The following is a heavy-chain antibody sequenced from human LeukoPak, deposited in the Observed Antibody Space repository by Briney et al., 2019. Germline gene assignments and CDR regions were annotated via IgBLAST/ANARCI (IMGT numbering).Heavy chain of an antibody. CDR2: IYYSGDT. D-gene: IGHD3-10*01. J-gene: IGHJ5*02. V-gene: IGHV4-59*01. CDR1: DGAIAGYS. CDR3: VRGPYGSGISNWFDP. Sequence: SETLSLTCTVSDGAIAGYSWSWIRQAPGKGLEWIGYIYYSGDTNYNPSLQSRVTVSVDTSKNRFSLRLTSVSAADTAVYYCVRGPYGSGISNWFDPWGQGTQVIVSS.